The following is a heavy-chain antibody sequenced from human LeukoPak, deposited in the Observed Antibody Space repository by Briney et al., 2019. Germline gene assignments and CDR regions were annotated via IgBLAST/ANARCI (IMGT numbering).Heavy chain of an antibody. Sequence: SETLSLTCAVYGGSFSGYYWSWIRQPPGKGLEWIGEINHSGSTNYNPSLKSRVTISVDTSKNQFSLNLSSVTAADTAVYYCARRSNGWYGHWYDPWGQGTLVTVSS. V-gene: IGHV4-34*01. CDR2: INHSGST. CDR3: ARRSNGWYGHWYDP. J-gene: IGHJ5*02. CDR1: GGSFSGYY. D-gene: IGHD6-19*01.